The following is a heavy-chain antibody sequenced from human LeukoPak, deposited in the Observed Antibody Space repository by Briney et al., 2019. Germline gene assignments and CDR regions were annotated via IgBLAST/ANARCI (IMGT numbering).Heavy chain of an antibody. J-gene: IGHJ5*02. CDR3: APNWFDP. CDR1: GFTFSNYW. CDR2: INSDGSTT. V-gene: IGHV3-74*01. Sequence: GGSLRLSCAASGFTFSNYWMHWVRHGPGKGPGWVSRINSDGSTTTYADSVKGRFTISRDNAKNTLYLQMNSLRAEDTAVYYCAPNWFDPWGQGTLVTVSS.